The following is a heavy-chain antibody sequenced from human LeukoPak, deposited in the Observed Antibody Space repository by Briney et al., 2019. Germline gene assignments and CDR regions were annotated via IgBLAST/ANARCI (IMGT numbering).Heavy chain of an antibody. D-gene: IGHD2-2*01. Sequence: SESLSLTCVVYGDSLGGFCWSWIRQPPGKGLEWIGEINHSGSTNYNPSLKSRVTISADTSKNQFSLRLSSVTAADTAVYYCARGPLGYCSSSSCHGPDHWGQGNLGTLSS. CDR2: INHSGST. CDR3: ARGPLGYCSSSSCHGPDH. V-gene: IGHV4-34*01. CDR1: GDSLGGFC. J-gene: IGHJ4*02.